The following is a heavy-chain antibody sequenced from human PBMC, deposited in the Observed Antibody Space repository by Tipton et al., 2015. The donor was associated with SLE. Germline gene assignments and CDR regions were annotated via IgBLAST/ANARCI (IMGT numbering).Heavy chain of an antibody. Sequence: GSLRLSCAASGFTFSSYEMNWVRQAPGKGLEWVSYISSSGSTIYYADSVKGRFTISRDNAKNSLYLQTNSLRAEDTAVYYCARESAGGKGYFDLWGRGTLVTVSS. CDR1: GFTFSSYE. CDR3: ARESAGGKGYFDL. V-gene: IGHV3-48*03. D-gene: IGHD4-23*01. J-gene: IGHJ2*01. CDR2: ISSSGSTI.